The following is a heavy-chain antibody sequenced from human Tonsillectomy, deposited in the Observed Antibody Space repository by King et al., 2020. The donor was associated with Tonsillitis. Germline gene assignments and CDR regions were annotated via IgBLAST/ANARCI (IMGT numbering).Heavy chain of an antibody. CDR2: IKSDGSST. J-gene: IGHJ3*02. D-gene: IGHD3-10*01. Sequence: VQLVESGGGLVQPGGSLRLSCAASGLTFSRYWMHWVRQAPGKGLVWVSRIKSDGSSTSYADSVKGRFTISRDNAKNTLYLQMNSLRVEDTAVYYCARNYYYGSGSYYGLCAAFDIWGQGTVVTVSS. CDR1: GLTFSRYW. CDR3: ARNYYYGSGSYYGLCAAFDI. V-gene: IGHV3-74*01.